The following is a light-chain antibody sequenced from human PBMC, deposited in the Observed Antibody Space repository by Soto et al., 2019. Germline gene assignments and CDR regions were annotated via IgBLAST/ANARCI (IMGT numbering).Light chain of an antibody. CDR1: QSISSW. Sequence: IQRTHSPSTLSASVGDRVTITCRASQSISSWLAWYQQKPGKAPKVLIYKASSLESGVPSRFSGSGSGTEFTLTISSLQPDDFATYCCQQYNCYPWTFGQGTKVDIK. V-gene: IGKV1-5*03. CDR2: KAS. J-gene: IGKJ1*01. CDR3: QQYNCYPWT.